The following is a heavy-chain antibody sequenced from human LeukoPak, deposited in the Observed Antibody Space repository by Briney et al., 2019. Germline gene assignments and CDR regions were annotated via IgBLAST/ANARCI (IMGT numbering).Heavy chain of an antibody. CDR1: GGSSSGYY. V-gene: IGHV4-34*01. J-gene: IGHJ4*02. Sequence: PSETLSLTCAVYGGSSSGYYWSWIRQPPGKGLEWIGEINHSGSTNYNPSLKSRVTISVDTSKNQFSLKLSSVTAADTAVYYCASHTVTRRSAVDYWGQGTLVTVSS. CDR3: ASHTVTRRSAVDY. CDR2: INHSGST. D-gene: IGHD4-17*01.